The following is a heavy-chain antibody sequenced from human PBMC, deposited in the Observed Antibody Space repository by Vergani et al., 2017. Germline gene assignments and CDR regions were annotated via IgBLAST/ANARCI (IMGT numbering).Heavy chain of an antibody. D-gene: IGHD3-10*01. CDR3: AKMVIGGMVRGVITSFDY. Sequence: EVQLLESGGGLVQPGGSLRLSCAASGFTFSSYAMSWVRQAPGKGLEWVSVIYSGGSSTYYADSVKGRFTISRDNSKNTLYLQMNSLRAEDTAVYYCAKMVIGGMVRGVITSFDYWGQGTLVTVSS. V-gene: IGHV3-23*03. CDR2: IYSGGSST. J-gene: IGHJ4*02. CDR1: GFTFSSYA.